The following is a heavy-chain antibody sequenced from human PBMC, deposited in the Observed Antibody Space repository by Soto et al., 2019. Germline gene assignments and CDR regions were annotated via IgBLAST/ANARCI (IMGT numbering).Heavy chain of an antibody. CDR3: ARGGSVITPYDLAY. J-gene: IGHJ4*02. D-gene: IGHD3-22*01. CDR2: IIPIFGTA. Sequence: SVKVSCKASGGTFSSYAISWVRQAPGQGLEWMGGIIPIFGTANYAQKFQGRVTITADESTSTAYMELSSLRSEDTAGYYCARGGSVITPYDLAYWGQGTLVTVSS. CDR1: GGTFSSYA. V-gene: IGHV1-69*13.